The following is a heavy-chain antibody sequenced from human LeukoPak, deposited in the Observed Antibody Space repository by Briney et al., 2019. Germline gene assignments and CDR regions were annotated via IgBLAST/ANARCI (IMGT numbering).Heavy chain of an antibody. V-gene: IGHV3-74*01. D-gene: IGHD4-17*01. CDR1: GFTFSSYW. J-gene: IGHJ4*02. CDR2: INSDGSST. CDR3: ARVFPYRATVTNY. Sequence: PGGSLRLSCAASGFTFSSYWMHWVRQAPGKGLVWVSRINSDGSSTSHADSVKGRFTISRDNAKNTLYLQMNSLRAEDTAVYYCARVFPYRATVTNYWGQGTLVTVSS.